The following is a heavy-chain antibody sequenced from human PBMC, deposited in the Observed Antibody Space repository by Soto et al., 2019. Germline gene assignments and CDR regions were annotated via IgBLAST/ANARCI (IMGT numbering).Heavy chain of an antibody. Sequence: SGPTLVNPTQTLTLTCTFSGFSLGTSGVGVGWIRQPPGKALEWLALIYWNDDKRYSPSLKSRLTITKDTSKHQVVLTMTNTDPVDTATYSCAHSHSSSSSISVPYYYGMDVWGPGTPVTVFS. D-gene: IGHD6-6*01. CDR3: AHSHSSSSSISVPYYYGMDV. CDR1: GFSLGTSGVG. CDR2: IYWNDDK. V-gene: IGHV2-5*01. J-gene: IGHJ6*01.